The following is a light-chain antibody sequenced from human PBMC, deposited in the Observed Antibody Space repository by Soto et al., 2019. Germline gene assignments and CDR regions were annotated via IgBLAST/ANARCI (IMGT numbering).Light chain of an antibody. CDR1: QSINAH. J-gene: IGKJ1*01. V-gene: IGKV3-15*01. CDR2: GAS. Sequence: EVVMTQSPATLSVSPGERVTLSCRASQSINAHLAWYQQKPGQAPRLLIHGASTRATGIPARFSGSGFGTEFILTISRLQSEDFADYYCQQYNTWLWTFGQGTKVE. CDR3: QQYNTWLWT.